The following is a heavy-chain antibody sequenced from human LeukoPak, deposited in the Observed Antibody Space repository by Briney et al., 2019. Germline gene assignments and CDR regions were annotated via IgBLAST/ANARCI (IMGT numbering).Heavy chain of an antibody. CDR1: GFAFSNYA. Sequence: GGSLRLSCAASGFAFSNYAMSWVRQAPGKGLEWASAIIPSGGSTYYADSVKGRFTISRDNSKNTLYLQMNSLRAEDTAVYYCAKGDPPYFDYWGQGTLVTVSS. CDR3: AKGDPPYFDY. J-gene: IGHJ4*02. V-gene: IGHV3-23*01. CDR2: IIPSGGST.